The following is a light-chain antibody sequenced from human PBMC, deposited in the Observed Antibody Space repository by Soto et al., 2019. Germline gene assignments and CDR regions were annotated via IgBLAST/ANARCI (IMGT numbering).Light chain of an antibody. V-gene: IGKV3-11*01. CDR3: QQRSDWPPIT. CDR1: QSVNKY. CDR2: DAS. Sequence: FLTQSPGTLSLSPWEIATLSCGASQSVNKYLAWYRQKPGQPPRLLIYDASYRATGIPDRFSGSGSGTDFTLTISSLEPEDFAVYYCQQRSDWPPITFGQGTRLEIK. J-gene: IGKJ5*01.